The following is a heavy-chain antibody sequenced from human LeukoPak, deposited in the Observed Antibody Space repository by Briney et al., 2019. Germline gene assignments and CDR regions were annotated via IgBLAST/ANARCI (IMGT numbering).Heavy chain of an antibody. V-gene: IGHV1-69*13. D-gene: IGHD6-19*01. CDR3: ANWAGTAGGYFSGPLDY. CDR2: IIPIFGTA. Sequence: ASVKVSCKASGGTFSSYAISWVRQAPGQGLEWMGGIIPIFGTANYAQKFQGGVTITADESTSTAYMELSSLRSEDTAVYYCANWAGTAGGYFSGPLDYWGQGTLVTVSS. CDR1: GGTFSSYA. J-gene: IGHJ4*02.